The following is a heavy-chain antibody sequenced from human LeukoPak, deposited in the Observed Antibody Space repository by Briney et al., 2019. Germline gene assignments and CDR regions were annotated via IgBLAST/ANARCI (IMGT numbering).Heavy chain of an antibody. CDR2: IYPSGST. CDR1: DGSISNYY. V-gene: IGHV4-4*07. CDR3: AREREGIVIVPPARGAFDI. Sequence: SETLSLTCSFSDGSISNYYWSWIRQPAGKGLEWIGRIYPSGSTNYKPSLKSRVTMSIDKSKNQFSLKLSSVTAADTAVYYCAREREGIVIVPPARGAFDIWGKGTMVTVSS. J-gene: IGHJ3*02. D-gene: IGHD2-2*01.